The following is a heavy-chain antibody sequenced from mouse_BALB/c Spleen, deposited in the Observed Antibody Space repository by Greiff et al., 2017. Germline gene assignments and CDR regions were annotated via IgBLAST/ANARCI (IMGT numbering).Heavy chain of an antibody. CDR3: ARERGLPHGAMDY. Sequence: VQLQQSGAELVRPGTSVKVSCKASGYAFTNYLIEWVKQRPGQGLEWIGVINPGSGGTNYNEKFKGKATLTADKSSSTAYMQLSSLTSDDSAVYFCARERGLPHGAMDYWGQGTSVTVSS. CDR2: INPGSGGT. V-gene: IGHV1-54*01. J-gene: IGHJ4*01. CDR1: GYAFTNYL. D-gene: IGHD3-3*01.